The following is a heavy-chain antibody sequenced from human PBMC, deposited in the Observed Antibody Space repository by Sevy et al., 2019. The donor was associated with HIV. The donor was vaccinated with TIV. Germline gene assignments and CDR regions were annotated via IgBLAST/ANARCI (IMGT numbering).Heavy chain of an antibody. CDR3: ARDNNYGSGSYYRGNWFDP. V-gene: IGHV4-59*01. D-gene: IGHD3-10*01. CDR1: GGSISSYY. J-gene: IGHJ5*02. CDR2: IYYSGST. Sequence: SETLSLTCTVSGGSISSYYWSWIRQPPGKGLEWIWNIYYSGSTNYNPSLKSRVTISVDMSKNQFSLKLSSVTAADTAVYYCARDNNYGSGSYYRGNWFDPWGQGTLVTVSS.